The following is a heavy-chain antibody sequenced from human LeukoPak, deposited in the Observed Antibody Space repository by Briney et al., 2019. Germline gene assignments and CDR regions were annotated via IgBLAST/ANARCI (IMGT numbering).Heavy chain of an antibody. CDR3: AREWSSSWYRGSPYFDY. CDR2: IWYDGSNK. Sequence: QPGGSLRLSCAASGFTFSSYGMHWVRQAPGKGLEWVAVIWYDGSNKYYADSVKGRFTISRDNSKNSLYLQMNSLRAEDTAVYYCAREWSSSWYRGSPYFDYWGQGTLVTVSS. V-gene: IGHV3-33*01. CDR1: GFTFSSYG. D-gene: IGHD6-13*01. J-gene: IGHJ4*02.